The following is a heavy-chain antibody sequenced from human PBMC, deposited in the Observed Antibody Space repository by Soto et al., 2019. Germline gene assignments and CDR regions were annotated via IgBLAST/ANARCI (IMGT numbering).Heavy chain of an antibody. D-gene: IGHD3-16*01. Sequence: QMEQSGAEVRKPGSSVKVSCKPSGGSLTSYPMAWVRQAPGQGFEWMGGIIPIHGKTEYAQKFQGRVTITADESTNRATLELTGLTSEDTAVYYCARGWGMVSWGQGTLVTVSS. J-gene: IGHJ4*02. CDR2: IIPIHGKT. CDR3: ARGWGMVS. V-gene: IGHV1-69*01. CDR1: GGSLTSYP.